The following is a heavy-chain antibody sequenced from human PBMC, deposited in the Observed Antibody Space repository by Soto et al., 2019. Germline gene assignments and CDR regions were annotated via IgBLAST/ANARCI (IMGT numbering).Heavy chain of an antibody. CDR3: ARGDVNWFDP. J-gene: IGHJ5*02. CDR2: INPKSGVT. V-gene: IGHV1-2*02. Sequence: VKVSCKASGYSFIGYYMHWVRQAPGQGLEWMGWINPKSGVTNYAQKFQGRVTMTRDTSITTAYMELSSLRSDDTAVYYCARGDVNWFDPWGQGTLVTVSS. CDR1: GYSFIGYY. D-gene: IGHD2-21*02.